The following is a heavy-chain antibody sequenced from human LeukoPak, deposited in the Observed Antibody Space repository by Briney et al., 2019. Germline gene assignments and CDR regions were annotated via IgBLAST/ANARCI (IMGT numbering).Heavy chain of an antibody. CDR3: ARGLGVVTALSEQPKPRYFDL. D-gene: IGHD2-21*02. J-gene: IGHJ2*01. V-gene: IGHV1-18*01. Sequence: VASVKVSCKASGYTFISYGISWVRQAPGQGLEWMGWISGYNGNTNYAQNLQGRVTMTTDTSTSTAYMELRSLRSDDTAVYYCARGLGVVTALSEQPKPRYFDLWGRGTQVTVSS. CDR2: ISGYNGNT. CDR1: GYTFISYG.